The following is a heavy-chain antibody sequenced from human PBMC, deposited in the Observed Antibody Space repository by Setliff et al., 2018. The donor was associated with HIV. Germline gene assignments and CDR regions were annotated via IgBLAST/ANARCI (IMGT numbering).Heavy chain of an antibody. CDR1: GDSISSSISY. CDR2: IYYTGSP. J-gene: IGHJ6*03. CDR3: ARGGGTSSPIDYHYYIDV. Sequence: PSETLSLTCTVSGDSISSSISYWGWVRQPPGKGLEWIGGIYYTGSPFYNTSLKSRVTISVDTSNNQFSLKLSSVTAADTAVYYCARGGGTSSPIDYHYYIDVWGKGTTVTVSS. D-gene: IGHD6-6*01. V-gene: IGHV4-39*02.